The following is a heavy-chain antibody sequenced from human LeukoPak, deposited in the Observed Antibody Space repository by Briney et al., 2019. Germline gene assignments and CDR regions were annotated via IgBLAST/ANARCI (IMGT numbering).Heavy chain of an antibody. D-gene: IGHD6-19*01. V-gene: IGHV4-4*07. CDR3: ARALAGDVVDYFDY. J-gene: IGHJ4*02. CDR2: IYTSEST. Sequence: SETLSLSCTVSGVSFSSYYWSWIRQPAGKGPEWVGRIYTSESTTYNPSLKSRVTMSVATSKNQFSLKLSSVTAADTAVYYCARALAGDVVDYFDYWGQGTLVTVSS. CDR1: GVSFSSYY.